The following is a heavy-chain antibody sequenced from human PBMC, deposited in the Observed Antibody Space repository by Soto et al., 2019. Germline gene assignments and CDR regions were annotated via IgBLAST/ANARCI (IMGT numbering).Heavy chain of an antibody. V-gene: IGHV1-18*01. D-gene: IGHD2-8*01. CDR1: CFTFINYG. J-gene: IGHJ6*02. CDR3: TRDIESVTAKHFFYYYAMDV. Sequence: SVKVCWKASCFTFINYGLNWVRQAPGQGLEWMGWVSANNGHTNYAQNLQGRVSMTTDTSTSTAYMELRGLRFDDTAVYYCTRDIESVTAKHFFYYYAMDVWGQGTTVTVSS. CDR2: VSANNGHT.